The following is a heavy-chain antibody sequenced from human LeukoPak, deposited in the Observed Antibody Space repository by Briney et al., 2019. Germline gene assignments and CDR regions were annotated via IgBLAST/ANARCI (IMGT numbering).Heavy chain of an antibody. Sequence: PGRSLRLSCAASGFTFDDYAMHWVRQAPGKGLEWVSGISWNSGSIGYADSVKGRFTISRDNAKNSLYLQMNSLRAEDTALYYCAKNQEPEYLGQGTLVTVSA. J-gene: IGHJ4*02. CDR3: AKNQEPEY. V-gene: IGHV3-9*01. CDR2: ISWNSGSI. CDR1: GFTFDDYA. D-gene: IGHD1-14*01.